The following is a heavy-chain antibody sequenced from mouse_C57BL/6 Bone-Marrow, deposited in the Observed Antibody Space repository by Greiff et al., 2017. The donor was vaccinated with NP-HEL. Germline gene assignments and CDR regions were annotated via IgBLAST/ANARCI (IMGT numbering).Heavy chain of an antibody. CDR2: IDPENGDT. CDR3: TTLYYGSSLDY. CDR1: GFNIKDDY. J-gene: IGHJ2*01. V-gene: IGHV14-4*01. D-gene: IGHD1-1*01. Sequence: VQLKESGAELVRPGASVKLSCTASGFNIKDDYMHWVKQRPEQGLEWIGWIDPENGDTEYASQFQGKATITADTSSNTAYLQLSSLTSEDTAVDYCTTLYYGSSLDYWGQGTTLTVSS.